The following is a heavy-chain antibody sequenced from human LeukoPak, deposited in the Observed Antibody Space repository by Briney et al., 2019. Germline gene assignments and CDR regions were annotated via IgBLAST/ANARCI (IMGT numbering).Heavy chain of an antibody. V-gene: IGHV3-23*01. D-gene: IGHD1-26*01. CDR1: GFTFSSYA. J-gene: IGHJ4*02. Sequence: GGSLRLSCAASGFTFSSYAMSWVRQAPGKGLEWVSAISGSGGSTYYADSVKGRFTISRDNSKNTLYLQMNSLRAEDTAVYYCAKDRGGQGWELISSLAFDYWGQGTLVTVSS. CDR2: ISGSGGST. CDR3: AKDRGGQGWELISSLAFDY.